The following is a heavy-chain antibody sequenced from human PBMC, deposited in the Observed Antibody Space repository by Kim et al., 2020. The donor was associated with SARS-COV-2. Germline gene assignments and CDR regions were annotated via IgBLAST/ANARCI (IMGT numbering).Heavy chain of an antibody. J-gene: IGHJ6*02. Sequence: GGSLRLSCAASGFTFSSYGMHWVRQAPGKGLEWVAVIWYDGSNKYYADSVKGRFTISRDNSKNTLYLQMNSLRAEDTAVYYCAGTPLLYSSGWSRPSYYYYGMDVWGQGTTVTVSS. V-gene: IGHV3-33*01. D-gene: IGHD6-19*01. CDR1: GFTFSSYG. CDR3: AGTPLLYSSGWSRPSYYYYGMDV. CDR2: IWYDGSNK.